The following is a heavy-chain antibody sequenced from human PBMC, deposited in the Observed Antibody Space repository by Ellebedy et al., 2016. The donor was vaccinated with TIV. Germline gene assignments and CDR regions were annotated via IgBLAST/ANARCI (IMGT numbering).Heavy chain of an antibody. CDR3: AKAYGDFSFGDY. CDR1: GFTFSSYA. CDR2: ISGSGGST. D-gene: IGHD4-17*01. J-gene: IGHJ4*02. V-gene: IGHV3-23*01. Sequence: GESLKISCAASGFTFSSYAMSWVRQAPGKGLEWVSAISGSGGSTYYADSVKGRFTISRDNSKNTLYLQMNSLRAEDTAVYYCAKAYGDFSFGDYWGQGTLVTVSS.